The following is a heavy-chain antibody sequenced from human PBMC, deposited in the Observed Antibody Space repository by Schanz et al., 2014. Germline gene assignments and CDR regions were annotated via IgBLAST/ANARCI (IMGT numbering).Heavy chain of an antibody. CDR3: ASGVHVSSLQKGLQF. J-gene: IGHJ1*01. D-gene: IGHD3-10*01. CDR1: GFTLSSYW. V-gene: IGHV3-74*02. CDR2: TNGDGTNA. Sequence: EGQLLESGGGAVRPGGSLRLSCAASGFTLSSYWMHWVRQVPGKGLEWVSCTNGDGTNAKYADSVKGRFTISRDNAKKTLSLQMISLRAEDTAVYYCASGVHVSSLQKGLQFWGRGTLVIVSS.